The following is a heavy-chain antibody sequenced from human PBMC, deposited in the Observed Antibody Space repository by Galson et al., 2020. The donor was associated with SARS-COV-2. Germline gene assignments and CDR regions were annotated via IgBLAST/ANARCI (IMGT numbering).Heavy chain of an antibody. V-gene: IGHV2-70*11. Sequence: ESGPTLVKPTQTLTLTCTFSLFSLTTSGMCVNWIRQPPGKALEWLARIDWDGGKYYSTSLKTRLTISKDTSKNQVVLTMTDMDPVDTATYYCARFDRRGCRGNYWGQGTPVTVSS. CDR2: IDWDGGK. D-gene: IGHD6-19*01. CDR3: ARFDRRGCRGNY. CDR1: LFSLTTSGMC. J-gene: IGHJ4*02.